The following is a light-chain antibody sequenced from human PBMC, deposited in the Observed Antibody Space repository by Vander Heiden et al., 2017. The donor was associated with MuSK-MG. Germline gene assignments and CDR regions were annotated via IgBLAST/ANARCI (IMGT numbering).Light chain of an antibody. V-gene: IGLV2-14*03. CDR1: TSYVGRHNY. J-gene: IGLJ1*01. Sequence: QSALTQPAHVAGSPGGSIPTPFPGPTSYVGRHNYVSWYQQHPGKAPKLMIYDVSNRPSGVSNRYSGSKSGNTASLTISGLQAEDEADYYCSSYTSSSNYVFGTGTKVTVL. CDR3: SSYTSSSNYV. CDR2: DVS.